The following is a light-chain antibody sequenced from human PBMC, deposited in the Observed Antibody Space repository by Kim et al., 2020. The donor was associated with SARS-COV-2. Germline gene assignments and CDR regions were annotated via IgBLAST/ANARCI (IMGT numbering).Light chain of an antibody. J-gene: IGLJ2*01. CDR3: QVWDSSSEVV. CDR2: YDS. CDR1: NIGSKS. Sequence: APGKTARITCGGNNIGSKSVHWYQQKPGQAPVLVIYYDSDRPSGIPERFSGSNSGNTATLTISRVEAGDEADYYCQVWDSSSEVVFGGGTQLTVL. V-gene: IGLV3-21*04.